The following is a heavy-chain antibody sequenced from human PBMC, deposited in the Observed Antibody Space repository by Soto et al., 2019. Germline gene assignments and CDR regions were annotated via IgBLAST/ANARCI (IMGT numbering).Heavy chain of an antibody. J-gene: IGHJ4*02. D-gene: IGHD6-19*01. Sequence: SETLSLTCAVYGGSFSGYYWSWIRQPPGKGLEWIGEINHSGSTNYNPSLKSRVTISVDTSKNQFSLKLSSVTAADTAVYYCARAGIIAAAGKGFGYSSGWYSDYWGQGTLVTVSS. CDR3: ARAGIIAAAGKGFGYSSGWYSDY. V-gene: IGHV4-34*01. CDR1: GGSFSGYY. CDR2: INHSGST.